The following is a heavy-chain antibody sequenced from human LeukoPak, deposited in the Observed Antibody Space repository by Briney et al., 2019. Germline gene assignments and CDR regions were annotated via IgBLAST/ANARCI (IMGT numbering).Heavy chain of an antibody. J-gene: IGHJ4*02. V-gene: IGHV3-23*01. D-gene: IGHD1-26*01. CDR3: AKGVAVGATRGDY. CDR2: ISPSGHDT. CDR1: GFTFSSYA. Sequence: GGSLRLSCAASGFTFSSYALSWVRQAPGKGLKWVSAISPSGHDTYYADSVKGRFTISRDNSKNTLYLQMSSLRAEDTAVYYCAKGVAVGATRGDYWGQGTLVTVSS.